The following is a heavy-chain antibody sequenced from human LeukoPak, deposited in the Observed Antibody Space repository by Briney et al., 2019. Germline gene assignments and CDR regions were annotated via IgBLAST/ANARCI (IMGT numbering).Heavy chain of an antibody. CDR3: AKDTGVIIPCFDY. CDR1: GFTFSSYG. V-gene: IGHV3-30*02. Sequence: PGGSLRLSCAASGFTFSSYGMHWVRQAPGKGLEWVAFIRYDGSNKYYADSVKGRFTISRDNSKNTLYLQMNSLRAEDTAVYYCAKDTGVIIPCFDYWGQGTLVTVSS. CDR2: IRYDGSNK. J-gene: IGHJ4*02. D-gene: IGHD3-10*01.